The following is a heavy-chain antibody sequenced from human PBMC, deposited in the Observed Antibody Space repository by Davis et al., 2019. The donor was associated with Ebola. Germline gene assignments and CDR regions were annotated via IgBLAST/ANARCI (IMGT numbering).Heavy chain of an antibody. Sequence: GESLKISCAASGFSFRDYYMSWIRQAPGKGLEWVSYISTSSIYTNYADSVKGRFTISRDNAKNTLYLQMNSLRAEDTAVYYCVRDTIEGATTFDYWGQGTLVTVSS. J-gene: IGHJ4*02. CDR3: VRDTIEGATTFDY. D-gene: IGHD1-26*01. CDR2: ISTSSIYT. CDR1: GFSFRDYY. V-gene: IGHV3-11*06.